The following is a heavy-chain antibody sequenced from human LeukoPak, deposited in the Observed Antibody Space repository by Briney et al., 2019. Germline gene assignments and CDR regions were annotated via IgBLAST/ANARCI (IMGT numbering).Heavy chain of an antibody. CDR1: GFTFSSYG. J-gene: IGHJ4*02. Sequence: GGSLRLSCAASGFTFSSYGMHWVRQAPGKGLEWVSAVSWNGYSIGYAGSVKGRFTISGDNAKKSLYLQMNSLRAEDTALYYCAKDIAVAGIYYFDYWGQGTLVTVSS. CDR2: VSWNGYSI. V-gene: IGHV3-9*01. D-gene: IGHD6-19*01. CDR3: AKDIAVAGIYYFDY.